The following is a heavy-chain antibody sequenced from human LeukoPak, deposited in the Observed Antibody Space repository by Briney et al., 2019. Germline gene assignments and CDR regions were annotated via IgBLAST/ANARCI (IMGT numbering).Heavy chain of an antibody. CDR3: ARGSRAYSGYDPETEDY. D-gene: IGHD5-12*01. CDR1: GGTFSSYA. Sequence: PWASVKVSCKASGGTFSSYAISWVRQAPGQGLEWMGGIIPIFGTANYAQKFQGRVTMTTDTSTSTAYMELRSLRSDDTAVYYCARGSRAYSGYDPETEDYWGQGTLVTVSS. CDR2: IIPIFGTA. V-gene: IGHV1-69*05. J-gene: IGHJ4*02.